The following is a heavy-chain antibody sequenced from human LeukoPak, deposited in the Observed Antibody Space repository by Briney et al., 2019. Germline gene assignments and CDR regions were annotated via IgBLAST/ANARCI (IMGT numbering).Heavy chain of an antibody. CDR2: ISSSSSYI. CDR3: ARDMGIYGDYE. CDR1: GFTFSTYS. J-gene: IGHJ4*02. D-gene: IGHD4-17*01. V-gene: IGHV3-21*01. Sequence: PGGSLRLSCAASGFTFSTYSTNCVRQAPGHGLEWVSSISSSSSYIQHADSVKGRFTHSRDNAKNSLYLQMNGLRAEDKAVYYCARDMGIYGDYEWGQGTLVTVSS.